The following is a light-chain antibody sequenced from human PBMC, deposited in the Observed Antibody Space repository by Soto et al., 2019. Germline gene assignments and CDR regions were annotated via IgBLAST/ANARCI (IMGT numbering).Light chain of an antibody. CDR3: QQYFDAPT. V-gene: IGKV4-1*01. CDR2: WAS. J-gene: IGKJ1*01. CDR1: QSILSISNNKNY. Sequence: DIVMTQSPDSLAVSLGARATINCKSSQSILSISNNKNYLVWYQQKPGQPPKLLISWASTRESGVHDRFSGSGSGTDFTITISSMQADDVAVYFCQQYFDAPTFGQGTKVEIK.